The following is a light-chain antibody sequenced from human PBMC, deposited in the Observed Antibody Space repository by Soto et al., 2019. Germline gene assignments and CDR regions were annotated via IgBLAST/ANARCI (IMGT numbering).Light chain of an antibody. Sequence: DIQLTQSPSFLSASLGDRFTVSCLASQGISSNLAWYQQKPGKAPKLLIYAASTLQSGVPSRFSGSGSGTEFTLTISSLQPEDFATYYCQQFNSYPITFGQGTRLEIK. CDR1: QGISSN. CDR2: AAS. J-gene: IGKJ5*01. CDR3: QQFNSYPIT. V-gene: IGKV1-9*01.